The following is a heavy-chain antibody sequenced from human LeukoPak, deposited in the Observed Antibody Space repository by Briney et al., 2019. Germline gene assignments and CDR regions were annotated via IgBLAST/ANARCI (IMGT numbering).Heavy chain of an antibody. J-gene: IGHJ4*02. CDR3: AKNLPGDY. D-gene: IGHD1-14*01. CDR1: GFTFSSYA. CDR2: ISGSGGST. Sequence: PGGSLRLSCAASGFTFSSYAMSWVRQAPGKGLEWVSGISGSGGSTYYTASVKGRFTISRGNSKNMLYLQMDSLRAEDTALYYCAKNLPGDYWGQGTLVTVSS. V-gene: IGHV3-23*01.